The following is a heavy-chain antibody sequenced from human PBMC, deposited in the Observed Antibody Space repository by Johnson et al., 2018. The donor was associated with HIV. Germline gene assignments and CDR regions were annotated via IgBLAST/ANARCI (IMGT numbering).Heavy chain of an antibody. J-gene: IGHJ3*02. D-gene: IGHD3-3*01. CDR1: GFTFSNAW. CDR3: AGEGGATIFGVVMPDEDAFDI. V-gene: IGHV3-7*01. CDR2: IKQDGREK. Sequence: VQLVESGGGVVKPGGSLRLSCAASGFTFSNAWMSWVRQAPGKGLEWVATIKQDGREKYYVDSVKGRFTISRDTAKNSLYLQMNSLRAEDTAVYYCAGEGGATIFGVVMPDEDAFDIWGQGTMVTVS.